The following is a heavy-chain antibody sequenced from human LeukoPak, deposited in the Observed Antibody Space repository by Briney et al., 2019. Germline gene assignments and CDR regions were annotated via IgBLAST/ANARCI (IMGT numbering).Heavy chain of an antibody. J-gene: IGHJ4*02. V-gene: IGHV4-4*07. CDR2: IHTNGGT. D-gene: IGHD5-24*01. Sequence: SETLSLTCTVSGASITSFYYNWIRQSAGKGLEWIGRIHTNGGTDYRPSLNSRVTMSVDTSKKQISLKLTSVTAADTAVYFCSRGGRYGDYWGQGILVTVSS. CDR3: SRGGRYGDY. CDR1: GASITSFY.